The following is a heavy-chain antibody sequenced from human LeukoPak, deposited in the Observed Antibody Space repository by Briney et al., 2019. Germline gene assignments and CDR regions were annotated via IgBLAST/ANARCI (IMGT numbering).Heavy chain of an antibody. CDR3: ARQGRKAAAVLDY. CDR2: IYYSGST. V-gene: IGHV4-39*01. J-gene: IGHJ4*02. Sequence: PSETLSLTCTVSGGSISSSSYYWGWIRQPPGKGLEWIGSIYYSGSTYYNPSLKSRVTISVDTSKNQFSLKLSSVTAADTAVYYCARQGRKAAAVLDYWGQGTLVTVSS. D-gene: IGHD6-13*01. CDR1: GGSISSSSYY.